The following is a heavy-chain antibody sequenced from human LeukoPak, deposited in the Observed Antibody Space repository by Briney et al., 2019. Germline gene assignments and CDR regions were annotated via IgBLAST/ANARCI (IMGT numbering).Heavy chain of an antibody. D-gene: IGHD1-26*01. CDR2: IDKHGSGK. J-gene: IGHJ4*02. CDR3: ARDAGWGYYDL. CDR1: GFTFSISR. Sequence: GGSLRLSCVASGFTFSISRVTWVRQAPGKRLEWVANIDKHGSGKYYVDSVKGRFAISREYASNSVFLQMDSLRAEATSVYYCARDAGWGYYDLWGQGTPVTVSS. V-gene: IGHV3-7*01.